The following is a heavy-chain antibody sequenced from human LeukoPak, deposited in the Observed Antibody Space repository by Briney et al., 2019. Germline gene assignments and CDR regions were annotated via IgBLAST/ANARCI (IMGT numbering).Heavy chain of an antibody. CDR2: IYTSGST. D-gene: IGHD3-10*01. J-gene: IGHJ6*03. CDR3: ARVVRHYYYYYMDV. Sequence: SETLSLTCTVSGGSISSYYWSWIRQPPGKGLEWIGYIYTSGSTNYNPSLKSRVTISVDTSKNQFSLKLSSVTAADTAVYYCARVVRHYYYYYMDVWGKGTTVAVSS. CDR1: GGSISSYY. V-gene: IGHV4-4*09.